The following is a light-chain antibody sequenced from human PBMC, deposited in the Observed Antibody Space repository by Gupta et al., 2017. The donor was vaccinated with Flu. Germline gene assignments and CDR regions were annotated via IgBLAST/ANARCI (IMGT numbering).Light chain of an antibody. J-gene: IGKJ2*01. Sequence: EVVLTQSPGILSLSPGERATLSCRASQSVYNTYLAWYQQKPGQAPRLLIYSTSSRATGIPDRFSGSGSGTDFTLTISRLEPEDFAVYYCQQYSSSPVYTFGQGTKLEIK. CDR3: QQYSSSPVYT. V-gene: IGKV3-20*01. CDR2: STS. CDR1: QSVYNTY.